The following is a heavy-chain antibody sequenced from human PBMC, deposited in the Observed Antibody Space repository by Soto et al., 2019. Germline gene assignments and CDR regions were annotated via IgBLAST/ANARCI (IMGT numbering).Heavy chain of an antibody. V-gene: IGHV3-74*01. CDR2: INSDGSST. J-gene: IGHJ4*02. CDR3: ARDPYGSGLDY. Sequence: EVQLVESGGGLVQPGGSLRLSCAASGFTFSSYWMHWVRQAPGKGLGWVSRINSDGSSTSYADSVKGRFTISRDNAKNTLYLQMNSLRAEDTAVCYCARDPYGSGLDYWGQGTLVTVSS. D-gene: IGHD3-10*01. CDR1: GFTFSSYW.